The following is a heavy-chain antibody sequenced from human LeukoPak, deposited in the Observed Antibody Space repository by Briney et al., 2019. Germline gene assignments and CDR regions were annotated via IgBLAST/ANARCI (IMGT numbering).Heavy chain of an antibody. J-gene: IGHJ4*02. Sequence: ESGPTLVNPTQTLTLTCIFSGFSLSSREVGVGWIRQPPGKALEWLALIYWDDDKLYNTYLKSRLTITKDTSKNQVVLTMTNIDPVDTATYYCAHEKRYSFDLFDNWGQGTLVTVSS. V-gene: IGHV2-5*02. D-gene: IGHD5-18*01. CDR1: GFSLSSREVG. CDR3: AHEKRYSFDLFDN. CDR2: IYWDDDK.